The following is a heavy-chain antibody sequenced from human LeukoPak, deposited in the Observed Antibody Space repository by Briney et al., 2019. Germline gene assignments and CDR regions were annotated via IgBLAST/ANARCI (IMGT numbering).Heavy chain of an antibody. D-gene: IGHD5-24*01. CDR2: ISYDGSNK. CDR3: AKDFEMATVNYYFDY. CDR1: GFTFSSHG. V-gene: IGHV3-30*18. J-gene: IGHJ4*02. Sequence: GDSLRLSCAASGFTFSSHGMHWVRQTPGKGLEWVAVISYDGSNKYYVDSVKGRFTISRDNSKNTLYLQMNSLRVEDTAVYYCAKDFEMATVNYYFDYWGQGTLVTVSS.